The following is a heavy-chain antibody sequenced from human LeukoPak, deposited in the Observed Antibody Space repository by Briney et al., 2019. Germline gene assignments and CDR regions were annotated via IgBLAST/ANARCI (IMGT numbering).Heavy chain of an antibody. Sequence: NPSETLSLTCTVSGGSISSSSYYWGWIRQPPGKGLEWIGSIYYSGSTYYNPSLKSRVTISVDTSKNQFSLKLSSVTAADTAVYYCARRSSGWLRSRRAIWGQGTMVTVSS. V-gene: IGHV4-39*01. D-gene: IGHD6-19*01. CDR3: ARRSSGWLRSRRAI. CDR2: IYYSGST. J-gene: IGHJ3*02. CDR1: GGSISSSSYY.